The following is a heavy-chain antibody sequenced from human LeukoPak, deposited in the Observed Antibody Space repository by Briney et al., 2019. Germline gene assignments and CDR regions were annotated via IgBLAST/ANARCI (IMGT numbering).Heavy chain of an antibody. CDR2: ITSSSSYI. J-gene: IGHJ4*02. D-gene: IGHD6-19*01. V-gene: IGHV3-21*01. Sequence: PGGPRRLSCAASGFTFSSYSMNGFRKAPGKGLEWVSSITSSSSYIYYADSVKGRFTISRDNAKNSLYLQMNSLRAEDTAVYYCAKHGWADNSPFDYWGQGTLVTVSS. CDR1: GFTFSSYS. CDR3: AKHGWADNSPFDY.